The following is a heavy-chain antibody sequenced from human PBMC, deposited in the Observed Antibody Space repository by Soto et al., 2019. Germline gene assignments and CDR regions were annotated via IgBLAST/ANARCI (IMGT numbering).Heavy chain of an antibody. V-gene: IGHV4-30-4*01. CDR2: IYYSGST. CDR1: GGSISSGDYY. Sequence: SETLSLTCTVSGGSISSGDYYWSWIRQPPGKGLEWIGYIYYSGSTYYNPSLKSRVTISVDTSKNQFSLKLSSVTAADTAVYYCARQSITMIVVVKAGAFDIWGQGQWSPSPQ. CDR3: ARQSITMIVVVKAGAFDI. J-gene: IGHJ3*02. D-gene: IGHD3-22*01.